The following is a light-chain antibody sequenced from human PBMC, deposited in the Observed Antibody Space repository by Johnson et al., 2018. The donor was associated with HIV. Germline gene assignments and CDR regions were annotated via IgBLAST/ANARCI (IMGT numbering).Light chain of an antibody. Sequence: QSVLTQPPSVSAAPGQKVTISCSGSSSNIGNTYISWYQQLPGTAPKLLIYKNDKRPSGIPDRFSGSKSGTSATLGITGLQTGDEADYYCGTWDSSLSAGLFGTGTKVTVL. CDR2: KND. CDR3: GTWDSSLSAGL. V-gene: IGLV1-51*02. J-gene: IGLJ1*01. CDR1: SSNIGNTY.